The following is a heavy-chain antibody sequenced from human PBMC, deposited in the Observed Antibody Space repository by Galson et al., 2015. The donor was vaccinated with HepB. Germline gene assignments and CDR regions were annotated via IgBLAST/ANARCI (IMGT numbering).Heavy chain of an antibody. V-gene: IGHV7-4-1*02. J-gene: IGHJ5*02. CDR1: GYTFIGAS. CDR2: INTITGNP. Sequence: SVKVSCKASGYTFIGASIKWLRQAPGQGLEWMGWINTITGNPTYAQGFTGRFVFSLDTSVSTAYLQINSLKAEDTAIYYCARDLTTIRFDPWGQGALVTVSS. CDR3: ARDLTTIRFDP. D-gene: IGHD3-9*01.